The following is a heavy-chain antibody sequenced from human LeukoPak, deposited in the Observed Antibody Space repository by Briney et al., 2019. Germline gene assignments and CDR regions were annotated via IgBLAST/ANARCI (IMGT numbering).Heavy chain of an antibody. CDR1: GFTFSSYA. D-gene: IGHD3-10*01. CDR3: AKDLWFGELFNNDY. J-gene: IGHJ4*02. CDR2: ISGSGGST. Sequence: PGGSLRLSCAASGFTFSSYAMSWVRQAPGKGLEWVSAISGSGGSTYYADSVKGRFTISRDNSKNTLYLQMNSLRAEDTAVYYCAKDLWFGELFNNDYWGQGTLVTVSS. V-gene: IGHV3-23*01.